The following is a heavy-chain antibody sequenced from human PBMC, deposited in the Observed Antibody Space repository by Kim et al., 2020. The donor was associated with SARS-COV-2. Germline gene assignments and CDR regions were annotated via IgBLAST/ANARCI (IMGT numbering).Heavy chain of an antibody. V-gene: IGHV3-9*01. D-gene: IGHD3-16*02. CDR2: ISWNSGSI. J-gene: IGHJ6*01. Sequence: GGSLRLSCAASGFTFDDYAMHWVRQAPGKGLEWVSGISWNSGSIGYADSVKGRFIISRDNAKNSLYLQMNSLRAEDTALYYCAKAEYYDYVWGSYRYDY. CDR3: AKAEYYDYVWGSYRYDY. CDR1: GFTFDDYA.